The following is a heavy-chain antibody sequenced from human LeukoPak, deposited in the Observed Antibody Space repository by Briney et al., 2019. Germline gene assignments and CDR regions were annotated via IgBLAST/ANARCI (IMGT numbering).Heavy chain of an antibody. CDR3: ARVIGSFNLAFYAFDI. CDR1: GGSISSSSYY. Sequence: SETLSLTCTVSGGSISSSSYYWGWIRQPPGKGLEWIGSIYYSGSTYYNPSLKSRFTISVDTSKNQFSLKLSSVTAADTAVYYCARVIGSFNLAFYAFDIWGQGTMVTVSS. D-gene: IGHD3-10*01. J-gene: IGHJ3*02. V-gene: IGHV4-39*07. CDR2: IYYSGST.